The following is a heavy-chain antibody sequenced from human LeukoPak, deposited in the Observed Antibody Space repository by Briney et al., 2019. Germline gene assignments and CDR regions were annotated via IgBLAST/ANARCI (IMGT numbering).Heavy chain of an antibody. CDR1: GGTFSSYA. Sequence: ASVKVSCKASGGTFSSYAISWVRQAPGQGLEWMGWISAYNGNTNYAQKLQSRVTMTTDTSTSTAYMELRSLRSDDTAVYYCARDVVVVPAAIPLDYWGQGTLVTVSS. CDR3: ARDVVVVPAAIPLDY. D-gene: IGHD2-2*02. CDR2: ISAYNGNT. V-gene: IGHV1-18*01. J-gene: IGHJ4*02.